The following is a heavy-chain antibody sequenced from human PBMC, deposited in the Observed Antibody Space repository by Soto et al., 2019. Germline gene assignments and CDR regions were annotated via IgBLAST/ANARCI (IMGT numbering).Heavy chain of an antibody. CDR3: AKAGVSFGELLCELDY. Sequence: GGSLRLSCAASGFTFSSYAMSWVRQAPGKGLEWVSAISGSGGSTYYADSVKGRFTISRDNSKNTLYLQMNSLRAEDTAVYYCAKAGVSFGELLCELDYWGQGTLVTVSS. V-gene: IGHV3-23*01. CDR1: GFTFSSYA. D-gene: IGHD3-10*01. CDR2: ISGSGGST. J-gene: IGHJ4*02.